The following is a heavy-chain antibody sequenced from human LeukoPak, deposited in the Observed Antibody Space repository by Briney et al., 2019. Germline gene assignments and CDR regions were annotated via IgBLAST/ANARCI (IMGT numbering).Heavy chain of an antibody. D-gene: IGHD1-26*01. CDR3: TRGGEEIVGPSAASDS. V-gene: IGHV3-30*19. J-gene: IGHJ4*02. Sequence: GGSLRLSCAASGFTFSSYGMHWVRQAPGQVLEWVGVIWSDGMIQYFADSVVGRFTISRDDSKKTLFLEMTNLRPDDTAIYYCTRGGEEIVGPSAASDSWGQGTLVTVSS. CDR2: IWSDGMIQ. CDR1: GFTFSSYG.